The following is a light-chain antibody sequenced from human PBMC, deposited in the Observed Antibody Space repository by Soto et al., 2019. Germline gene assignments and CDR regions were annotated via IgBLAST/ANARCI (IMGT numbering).Light chain of an antibody. CDR2: GNT. Sequence: QSVLTQPPSVSGAPGQRVTISCSGSTSNIGAGYDVHWYQQVPGTAPKLLIYGNTNRPSGVPARFSDSKSGTSASLAITGRQAEDEADYYCQSFDSSLNGWVFGGGTQLTVL. CDR1: TSNIGAGYD. V-gene: IGLV1-40*01. CDR3: QSFDSSLNGWV. J-gene: IGLJ7*01.